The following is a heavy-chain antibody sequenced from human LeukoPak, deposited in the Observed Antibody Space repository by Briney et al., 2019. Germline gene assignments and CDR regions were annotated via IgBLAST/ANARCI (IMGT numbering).Heavy chain of an antibody. Sequence: ASVKVSCEASGYSFTEHGIAWVRQAPGQGLEWMGWISTHNGNTNYTQKFQDRVTMTTDSSTNTAYMELRSLRSDDTAVYYCARDGIGYYGSGNYYGYYYDGMDVWGHGTMVTVSS. J-gene: IGHJ6*02. V-gene: IGHV1-18*01. CDR1: GYSFTEHG. CDR2: ISTHNGNT. CDR3: ARDGIGYYGSGNYYGYYYDGMDV. D-gene: IGHD3-10*01.